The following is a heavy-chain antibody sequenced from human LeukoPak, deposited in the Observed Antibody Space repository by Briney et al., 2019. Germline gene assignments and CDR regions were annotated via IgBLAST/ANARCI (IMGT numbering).Heavy chain of an antibody. J-gene: IGHJ4*02. V-gene: IGHV3-74*03. D-gene: IGHD3-16*01. CDR2: LSGDGSST. CDR3: APGPSYPVDY. Sequence: GGSLRLSCVASGFTLKIYWMHWVRQAPGKGLLWVSRLSGDGSSTKYADSLRGRFTISRDNAKNTLYLQMDSLRADDTALYYCAPGPSYPVDYWGQGTRVTVSS. CDR1: GFTLKIYW.